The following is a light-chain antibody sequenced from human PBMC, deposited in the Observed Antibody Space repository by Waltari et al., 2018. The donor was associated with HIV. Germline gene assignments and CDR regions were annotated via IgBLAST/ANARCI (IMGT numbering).Light chain of an antibody. V-gene: IGLV1-51*01. CDR2: DNY. CDR3: GTWDSGLSAVV. J-gene: IGLJ3*02. CDR1: SSNIGSND. Sequence: QSVLTQPPSVSAAPGQRVTISCSGSSSNIGSNDVSWYQQLPGTAPKLLIFDNYKRPAGFPDRFSGSKSGTSATLGITGLQTGDEADYYCGTWDSGLSAVVFGGGTKLTVL.